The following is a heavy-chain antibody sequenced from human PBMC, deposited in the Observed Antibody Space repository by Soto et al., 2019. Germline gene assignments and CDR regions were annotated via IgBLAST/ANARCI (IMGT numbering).Heavy chain of an antibody. J-gene: IGHJ6*03. CDR3: AALNYDFWSGYSPYYYYMDV. Sequence: QMQLVQSGPEVKKPGTSVKVSCKASGFTFTSSAMQWVRQARGQRLEWIGWIVVGSGNTNYAQKFQERVTITRDMSTSTAYMELSSLRSEDTAVYYCAALNYDFWSGYSPYYYYMDVWGKGTTVTVSS. CDR1: GFTFTSSA. CDR2: IVVGSGNT. V-gene: IGHV1-58*02. D-gene: IGHD3-3*01.